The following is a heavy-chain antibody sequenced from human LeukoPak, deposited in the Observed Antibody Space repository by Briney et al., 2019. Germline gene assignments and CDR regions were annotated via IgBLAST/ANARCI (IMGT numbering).Heavy chain of an antibody. CDR1: GFTFSSYA. CDR3: AKDPDIVVVPAAWAPYYYGMDV. J-gene: IGHJ6*02. D-gene: IGHD2-2*01. Sequence: GGSLRPSCAASGFTFSSYAMSWVRQAPGKGLEWVSAISGSGGSTYYADSVKGQFTISRDNSKNTLYLQMNSLRAEDTAVYYCAKDPDIVVVPAAWAPYYYGMDVWGQGTTVTVSS. CDR2: ISGSGGST. V-gene: IGHV3-23*01.